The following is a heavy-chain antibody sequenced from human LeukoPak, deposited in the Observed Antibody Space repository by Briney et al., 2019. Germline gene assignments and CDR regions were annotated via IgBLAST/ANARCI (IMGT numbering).Heavy chain of an antibody. D-gene: IGHD6-13*01. CDR2: INTNTGNP. V-gene: IGHV7-4-1*02. J-gene: IGHJ4*02. CDR3: ARVSRLGVYDY. CDR1: GGTFSSYA. Sequence: ALVKASCKASGGTFSSYAISWVRQAPGQGLEWMGWINTNTGNPTYAQGFTGRFVFSLDTSVSTAYLQISSLKAEDTAVYYCARVSRLGVYDYWGQGTLVTVSS.